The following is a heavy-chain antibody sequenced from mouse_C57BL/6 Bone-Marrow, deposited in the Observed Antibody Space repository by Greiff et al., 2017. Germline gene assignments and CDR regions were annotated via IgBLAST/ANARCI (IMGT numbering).Heavy chain of an antibody. Sequence: VKVVESGAELVRPGASVKLSCKASGYTFTDYYINWVKQRPGQGLEWIARIYPGSGNTYYNEKFKGKATLTAEKSSSTAYMQLSSLTSEDSAVYYCARSYDYDDSAMDYWGQGTSVTVSS. CDR1: GYTFTDYY. J-gene: IGHJ4*01. V-gene: IGHV1-76*01. CDR3: ARSYDYDDSAMDY. CDR2: IYPGSGNT. D-gene: IGHD2-4*01.